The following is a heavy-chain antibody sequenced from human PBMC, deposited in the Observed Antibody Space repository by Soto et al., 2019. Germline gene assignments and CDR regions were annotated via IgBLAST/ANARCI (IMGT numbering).Heavy chain of an antibody. CDR2: INPNSGGT. Sequence: GASVKVSCKASGYTFTGYYMHWVRQAPGQGLEWMGWINPNSGGTNYAQKFQGWVTMTRDTSISTAYMELSRLRSDDTAVYYCARGHVYYDSSDSYYYYGMDVWGQGTTVTVSS. J-gene: IGHJ6*02. CDR1: GYTFTGYY. D-gene: IGHD3-22*01. CDR3: ARGHVYYDSSDSYYYYGMDV. V-gene: IGHV1-2*04.